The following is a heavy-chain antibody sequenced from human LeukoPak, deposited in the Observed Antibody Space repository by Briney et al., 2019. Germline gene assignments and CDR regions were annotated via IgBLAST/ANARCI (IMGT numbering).Heavy chain of an antibody. CDR2: ISAYNGNT. CDR1: GYTFTSYG. V-gene: IGHV1-18*01. CDR3: ARGLQENLAWLQAFSAFDI. J-gene: IGHJ3*02. D-gene: IGHD5-24*01. Sequence: EASVKVSCKASGYTFTSYGISWVRQAPGQGLEWMGWISAYNGNTNNAQKFQGRVTMTTDTSTRTSYMELRSLRSDDTAVYYCARGLQENLAWLQAFSAFDIWGQGTMVTISS.